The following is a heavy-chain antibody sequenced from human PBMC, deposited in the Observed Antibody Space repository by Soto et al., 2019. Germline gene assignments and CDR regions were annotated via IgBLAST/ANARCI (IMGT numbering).Heavy chain of an antibody. Sequence: SVKVSCKASGGNFSSYAVSWVRQAPGEGLEWLGGIIPIFGTPNYAQKFQGRVTITADKSTSTAYMELSSLRSEDSAVYYCARVSDYAILTCYGDYYYGMDVWGQGTPVTVSS. J-gene: IGHJ6*02. CDR2: IIPIFGTP. V-gene: IGHV1-69*06. CDR1: GGNFSSYA. CDR3: ARVSDYAILTCYGDYYYGMDV. D-gene: IGHD3-9*01.